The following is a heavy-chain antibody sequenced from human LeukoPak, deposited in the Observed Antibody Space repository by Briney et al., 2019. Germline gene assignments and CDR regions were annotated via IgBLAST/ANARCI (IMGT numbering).Heavy chain of an antibody. CDR1: GFIFSNDA. D-gene: IGHD3-3*01. CDR2: IWSDGSNK. J-gene: IGHJ5*02. Sequence: GGSLRLSCAASGFIFSNDAMHWVRQAPGKGLEWVAFIWSDGSNKYYADSVKGRFTISRDNSEDTLYLQMNSLRAEDTAVYYCAKDLAGITIFGVHGPNWFDPWGQGTLVTVSS. CDR3: AKDLAGITIFGVHGPNWFDP. V-gene: IGHV3-30*02.